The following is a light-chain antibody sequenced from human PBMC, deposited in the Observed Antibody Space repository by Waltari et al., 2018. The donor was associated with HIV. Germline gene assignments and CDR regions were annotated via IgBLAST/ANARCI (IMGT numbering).Light chain of an antibody. CDR1: QSVSTN. CDR3: QQYNNWPPNT. Sequence: EIVMTQSPATLSVSPGERATLSCRASQSVSTNLAWYQQKPGQAPRLLIYGASTRATGLLARFSGSGSGTEFSLTISSLQSEDFAVYYCQQYNNWPPNTFGGGTKVEIK. CDR2: GAS. J-gene: IGKJ4*01. V-gene: IGKV3-15*01.